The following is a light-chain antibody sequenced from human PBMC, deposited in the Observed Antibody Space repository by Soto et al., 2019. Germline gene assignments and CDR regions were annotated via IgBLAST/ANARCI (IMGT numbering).Light chain of an antibody. J-gene: IGLJ2*01. V-gene: IGLV6-57*04. Sequence: NFMLTQPHSVSESPGKTLTISCTRSSGSIASNYVQWYQRRPGSAPTTVIYEHNQRPSGVPDRFSGSIDSSSNSASLTISGLKTEEEADYYCQSYDSNNVVFGGGTKLTVL. CDR1: SGSIASNY. CDR3: QSYDSNNVV. CDR2: EHN.